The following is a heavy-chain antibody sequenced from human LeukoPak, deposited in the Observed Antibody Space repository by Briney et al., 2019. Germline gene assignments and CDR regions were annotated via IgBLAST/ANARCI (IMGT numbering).Heavy chain of an antibody. CDR2: ITSTSNYI. CDR1: GFTFSNYA. CDR3: TRAGDY. Sequence: GGPLRLSCAASGFTFSNYAMNWVRQAPGKGLEWVSTITSTSNYISYPDSVEGRFTVSRDNAKNSLYLQMNSLTAEDTAVYYCTRAGDYWGQGTLVTVSS. V-gene: IGHV3-21*06. J-gene: IGHJ4*02.